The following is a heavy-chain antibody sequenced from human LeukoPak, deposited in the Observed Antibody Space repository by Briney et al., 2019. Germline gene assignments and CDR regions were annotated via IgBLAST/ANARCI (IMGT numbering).Heavy chain of an antibody. CDR2: MNPNSGNT. J-gene: IGHJ6*03. V-gene: IGHV1-8*03. D-gene: IGHD5-18*01. CDR3: ARAGGEGYSYGSYYYYYYMDV. CDR1: GYTFTSYD. Sequence: GASVKVSCKASGYTFTSYDINWVRQATGQGLEWMGWMNPNSGNTGYAQKFQGRVTITRNTSISTAYMELSSLRSEDTAVYYCARAGGEGYSYGSYYYYYYMDVWGKGTTVTVSS.